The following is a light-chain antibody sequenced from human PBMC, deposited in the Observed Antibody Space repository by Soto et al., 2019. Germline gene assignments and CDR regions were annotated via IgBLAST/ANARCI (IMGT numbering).Light chain of an antibody. CDR1: QSVSIK. Sequence: IVLTQSPGTLSLSPGERATLSCRASQSVSIKLAWYQQHPGQPPRLLIYGISTRATGIPARFSGSGSGTEFSLTISSLQSEDFAVYYCQQYSKWPITFGQGTRLEIK. J-gene: IGKJ5*01. CDR3: QQYSKWPIT. CDR2: GIS. V-gene: IGKV3-15*01.